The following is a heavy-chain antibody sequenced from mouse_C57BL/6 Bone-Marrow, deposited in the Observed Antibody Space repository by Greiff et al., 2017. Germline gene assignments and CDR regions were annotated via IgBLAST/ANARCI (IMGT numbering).Heavy chain of an antibody. CDR2: IDPETGGT. CDR1: GYTFTDYE. Sequence: QVQLQQSGAELVRPGASVTLSCKASGYTFTDYEMHWVKQTPVHGLEWIGAIDPETGGTAYNQKFKGKAILTADKSSSTAYMELRSLTSEDSAVYYCTRNEITTVVEDAMDYWGQGTSVTVSS. CDR3: TRNEITTVVEDAMDY. J-gene: IGHJ4*01. V-gene: IGHV1-15*01. D-gene: IGHD1-1*01.